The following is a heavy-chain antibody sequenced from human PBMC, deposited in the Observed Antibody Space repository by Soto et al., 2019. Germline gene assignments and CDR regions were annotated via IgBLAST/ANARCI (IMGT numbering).Heavy chain of an antibody. CDR3: ARNLVYDFWSGPYGMDV. V-gene: IGHV4-34*01. Sequence: PSETLSLTCAVYGGSFSGYYWGWIRQPPGKGLEWIGEINHSGSTNYNPSLKSRVTISVDTSKNQFSLKLSSVTAADTAVYYCARNLVYDFWSGPYGMDVWGQGTTVTVSS. CDR1: GGSFSGYY. D-gene: IGHD3-3*01. J-gene: IGHJ6*02. CDR2: INHSGST.